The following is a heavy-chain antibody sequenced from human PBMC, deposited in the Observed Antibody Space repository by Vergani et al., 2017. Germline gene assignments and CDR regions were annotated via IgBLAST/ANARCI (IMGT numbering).Heavy chain of an antibody. D-gene: IGHD1-26*01. J-gene: IGHJ4*02. V-gene: IGHV3-30-3*01. CDR1: GFTFSSYA. Sequence: VQLLESGGGLVQPGGSLRLSCAASGFTFSSYAMHWVRQAPGKGLEWVAVISYDGSNKYYADSVKGRFTISRDNSKNTLYLQMNSLRAEDTAVYYCAKESEWEPVFGYWGQGTLVTVSS. CDR2: ISYDGSNK. CDR3: AKESEWEPVFGY.